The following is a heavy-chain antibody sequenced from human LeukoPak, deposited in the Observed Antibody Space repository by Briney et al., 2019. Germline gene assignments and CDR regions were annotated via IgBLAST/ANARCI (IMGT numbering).Heavy chain of an antibody. J-gene: IGHJ4*02. CDR2: INPNSGGT. Sequence: VSVKVSCKASGYTFTSYDINWVRQAPGQGLEWMGWINPNSGGTNYAQKFQGRVTMTRSTSISTAYMELSSLRFEDTAVYYCTRSVRNGHIDYWGQGTLVTVSS. V-gene: IGHV1-8*01. CDR3: TRSVRNGHIDY. D-gene: IGHD2-21*01. CDR1: GYTFTSYD.